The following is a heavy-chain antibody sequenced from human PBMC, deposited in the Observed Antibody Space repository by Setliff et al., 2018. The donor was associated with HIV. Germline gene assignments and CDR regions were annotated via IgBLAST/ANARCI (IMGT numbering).Heavy chain of an antibody. D-gene: IGHD2-21*02. Sequence: PSETLSLTCDVSGDSIISGDFFWSWIRQSPGKCLEWIGYVYFSGSATHNPSLKSPVSTSVDTSKNQFYLTLSSVTAADTAVYYCARGRVFCDGDSCYHFDYWGQGVLVTVSS. CDR2: VYFSGSA. J-gene: IGHJ4*02. V-gene: IGHV4-31*11. CDR3: ARGRVFCDGDSCYHFDY. CDR1: GDSIISGDFF.